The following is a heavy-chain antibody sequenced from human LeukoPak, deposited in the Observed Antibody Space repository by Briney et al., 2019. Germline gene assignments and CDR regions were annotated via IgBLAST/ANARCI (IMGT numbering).Heavy chain of an antibody. V-gene: IGHV3-74*01. Sequence: GGSLTLSCAASGFAFSSSWLHWVGQAPSRGLVWVSLINEDGTGTSYADSVKGRFTISRDNARDTLYLQMNSLRVEDTAVYYCSPIFYAPDYWGQGTQVTVSS. J-gene: IGHJ4*02. CDR1: GFAFSSSW. CDR2: INEDGTGT. CDR3: SPIFYAPDY. D-gene: IGHD5/OR15-5a*01.